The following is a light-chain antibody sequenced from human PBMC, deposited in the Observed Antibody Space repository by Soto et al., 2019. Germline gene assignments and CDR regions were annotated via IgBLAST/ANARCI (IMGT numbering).Light chain of an antibody. CDR3: ASYTGTSTDVL. V-gene: IGLV2-14*01. Sequence: QSALTQPASVSGSPGQSITISCAGTSSDLGAYNYVSWYQQHPGRAPKLMLYEVSHRPSGVSNRFSGSKSANTASLTISGLQPEDEADYYCASYTGTSTDVLFGGGTKLTVL. J-gene: IGLJ2*01. CDR1: SSDLGAYNY. CDR2: EVS.